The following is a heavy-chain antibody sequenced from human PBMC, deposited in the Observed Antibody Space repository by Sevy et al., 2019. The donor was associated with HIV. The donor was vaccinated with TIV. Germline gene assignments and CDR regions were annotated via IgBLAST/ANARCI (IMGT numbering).Heavy chain of an antibody. CDR3: ARSSILTTVTSYYYYGMDV. CDR2: ISYDGSNK. J-gene: IGHJ6*02. Sequence: GGSLRLSCAASGFTFSSYAMHWVRQAPGKGLEWVAVISYDGSNKYYADSVKGRFTISRDNSKNTLYLQMNSRRAEDTAVYYCARSSILTTVTSYYYYGMDVWGQGTTVTVSS. D-gene: IGHD4-17*01. CDR1: GFTFSSYA. V-gene: IGHV3-30-3*01.